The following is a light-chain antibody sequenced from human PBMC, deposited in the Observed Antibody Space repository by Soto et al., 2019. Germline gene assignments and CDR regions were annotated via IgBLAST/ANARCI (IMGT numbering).Light chain of an antibody. V-gene: IGKV3-20*01. CDR3: QQYGSSFA. J-gene: IGKJ3*01. CDR1: QSVSSSY. Sequence: EIVLTQSPGTLSLSPGERATLSCRASQSVSSSYLAWYQQKPDQAPRLLIYSASNRATGIPDRFSGSGSGTDFTLTISSLEPEVSAVYYCQQYGSSFAFGPGTKVAI. CDR2: SAS.